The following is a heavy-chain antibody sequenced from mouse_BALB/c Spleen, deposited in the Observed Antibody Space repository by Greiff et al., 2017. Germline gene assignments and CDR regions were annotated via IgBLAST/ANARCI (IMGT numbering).Heavy chain of an antibody. J-gene: IGHJ3*01. Sequence: EVKLMESGPSLVKPSQTLSLTCSVTGDSITSGYWNWIRKFPGNKLEYMGYISYSGSTYYNPSLKSRISITRDTSKNQYYLQLNSVTTEDTATYYCARYNKYGNPFAYWGQGTLVTVSA. CDR2: ISYSGST. V-gene: IGHV3-8*02. CDR1: GDSITSGY. D-gene: IGHD2-10*02. CDR3: ARYNKYGNPFAY.